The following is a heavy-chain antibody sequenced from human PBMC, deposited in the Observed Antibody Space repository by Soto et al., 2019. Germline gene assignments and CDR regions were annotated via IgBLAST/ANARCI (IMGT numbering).Heavy chain of an antibody. CDR1: GYIFVNYG. D-gene: IGHD3-16*01. CDR3: VMVDNYVTPPPQDV. V-gene: IGHV1-18*01. Sequence: QVQLVQSGDEVKKPGASVKVSCKASGYIFVNYGIAWVRQAPGQGLEWMGWISPYTGNTHSATKVQGRLTMTTDTSTSTVYMDLGSLTSDDTAVYYFVMVDNYVTPPPQDVWGQGTTVTVSS. CDR2: ISPYTGNT. J-gene: IGHJ6*02.